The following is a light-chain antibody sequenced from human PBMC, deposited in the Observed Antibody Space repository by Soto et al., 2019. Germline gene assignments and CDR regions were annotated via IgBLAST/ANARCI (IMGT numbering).Light chain of an antibody. J-gene: IGLJ1*01. CDR1: MYNIGSNA. Sequence: SVLSQPPSASGPPGQRVTTSCSGSMYNIGSNAVNWYQQLPGTAPKLLIYSNNERPSGVPDRFSGSKSGTSASLAISGLQSEDEADYYCAAWDDRLSGYVFGTGTKLTVL. V-gene: IGLV1-44*01. CDR3: AAWDDRLSGYV. CDR2: SNN.